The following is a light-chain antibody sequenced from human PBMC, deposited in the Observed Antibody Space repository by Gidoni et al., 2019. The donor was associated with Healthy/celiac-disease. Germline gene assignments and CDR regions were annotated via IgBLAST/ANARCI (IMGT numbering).Light chain of an antibody. J-gene: IGKJ4*01. CDR2: AAS. CDR3: HHSYSTPALT. Sequence: DIQMTQSPSSLSASVGDRVTITCRASQSISSYLNWYQQKPGKAPKLLIYAASSLPSGVPSRFSGSGSVTDFTLTISILPPAVFATSYCHHSYSTPALTFGGGTKVEIK. V-gene: IGKV1-39*01. CDR1: QSISSY.